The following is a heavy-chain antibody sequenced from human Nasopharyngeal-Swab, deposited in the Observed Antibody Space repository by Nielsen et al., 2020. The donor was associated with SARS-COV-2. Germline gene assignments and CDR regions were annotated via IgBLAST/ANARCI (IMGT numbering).Heavy chain of an antibody. J-gene: IGHJ4*02. D-gene: IGHD6-6*01. V-gene: IGHV4-39*01. Sequence: SETLSLTCTVSGASISSDSYFWGWIRQSPGKGLEWIGNVHYSGSIYSNPSLKSRITMSVDTSKNQFSLNLRSVTAADTAVYYCARGPGAARPWFTDYWGQGILVTVSS. CDR1: GASISSDSYF. CDR3: ARGPGAARPWFTDY. CDR2: VHYSGSI.